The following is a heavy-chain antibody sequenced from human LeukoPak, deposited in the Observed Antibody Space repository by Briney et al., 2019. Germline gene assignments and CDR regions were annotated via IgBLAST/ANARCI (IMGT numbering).Heavy chain of an antibody. J-gene: IGHJ4*02. D-gene: IGHD1-14*01. CDR3: VRDGYNQNRFDF. CDR2: IKEDGTLA. Sequence: GGSLRLSCAASGFNFGNHWMDWVRQAPGQGLEWVANIKEDGTLAYYADSVRGRFSISRDNTRNSLFLQMNGLRAEDMAVYFCVRDGYNQNRFDFWGQGTLITVSS. CDR1: GFNFGNHW. V-gene: IGHV3-7*03.